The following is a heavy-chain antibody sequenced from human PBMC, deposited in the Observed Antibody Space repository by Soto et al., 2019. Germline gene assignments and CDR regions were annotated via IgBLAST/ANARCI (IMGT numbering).Heavy chain of an antibody. CDR3: ARDQPRAAGIDY. J-gene: IGHJ4*02. D-gene: IGHD6-13*01. Sequence: QVQLQESGPGLVKPSETLSLTCTVSGGSISSYYWSWIRQPPGKGLEWIGYIFYSGSTGYNPSLKSRVTISVDTSKKQFSLKLSSVTAADTAVYYCARDQPRAAGIDYWGQGTRSPSPQ. V-gene: IGHV4-59*01. CDR2: IFYSGST. CDR1: GGSISSYY.